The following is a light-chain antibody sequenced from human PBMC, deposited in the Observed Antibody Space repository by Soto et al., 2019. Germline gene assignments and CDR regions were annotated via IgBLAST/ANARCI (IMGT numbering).Light chain of an antibody. J-gene: IGKJ2*01. CDR2: QVS. CDR3: MQGSHWPHT. CDR1: QSLVYRDGGTY. V-gene: IGKV2-30*01. Sequence: DAVVTQSPLSLPVTLGQPASISCRATQSLVYRDGGTYLNWCQQRPGQSPRRLIHQVSKRDSGVPDRFRGSGSGTHFTLRSSRVEAEDVGVYYYMQGSHWPHTLGQGTKLEIK.